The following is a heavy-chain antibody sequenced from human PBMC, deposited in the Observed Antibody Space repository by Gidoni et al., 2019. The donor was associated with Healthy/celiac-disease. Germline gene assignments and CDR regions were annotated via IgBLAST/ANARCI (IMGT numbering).Heavy chain of an antibody. J-gene: IGHJ6*02. CDR1: GFTFSRYW. CDR2: IKQDGSEK. CDR3: AREGIQLWSYYYYYGMDV. V-gene: IGHV3-7*01. Sequence: EVQLVESGGGLVQPGGSLRLSCAASGFTFSRYWLSWVRQAPGKGLEWVANIKQDGSEKYYVDSVKGRFTISRDNAKNSLYLQMNSLRSEDTAVYYCAREGIQLWSYYYYYGMDVWGQGTTVTVSS. D-gene: IGHD5-18*01.